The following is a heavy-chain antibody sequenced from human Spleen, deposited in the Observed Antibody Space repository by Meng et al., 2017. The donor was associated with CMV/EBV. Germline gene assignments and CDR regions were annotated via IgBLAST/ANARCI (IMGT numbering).Heavy chain of an antibody. CDR1: GITVSGHW. CDR3: ARQFNNWFDP. CDR2: INSDGSRT. V-gene: IGHV3-74*01. J-gene: IGHJ5*02. Sequence: CAASGITVSGHWMHWVRQAPGKGLVWVSRINSDGSRTTYADSVKGRFTISRDNAKSTLYLQMNTLRAEDTAVYYCARQFNNWFDPWGQGTLVTVSS.